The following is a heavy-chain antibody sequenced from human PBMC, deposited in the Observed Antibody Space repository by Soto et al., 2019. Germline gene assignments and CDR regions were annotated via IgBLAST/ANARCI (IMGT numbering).Heavy chain of an antibody. Sequence: EVQLVESGGGLVQPGGSLRLSCAASGFTFSSYWLHWVRQAPGKGLVWVSRVNMDGSTTTYADSVKGRFTISRDNAKNSVYLQMISLRDEDTAVYYCARGAKGQCLVAYWGQGTLVTVSS. CDR3: ARGAKGQCLVAY. CDR2: VNMDGSTT. V-gene: IGHV3-74*01. CDR1: GFTFSSYW. D-gene: IGHD6-19*01. J-gene: IGHJ4*02.